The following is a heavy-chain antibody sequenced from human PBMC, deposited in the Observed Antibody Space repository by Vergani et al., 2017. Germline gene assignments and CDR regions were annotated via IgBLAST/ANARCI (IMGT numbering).Heavy chain of an antibody. CDR2: INHSGST. Sequence: QVQLQESGPGLVKPSQTLSLTCTVSGGSISSGGYYWSWIRQPPGKGLEWIGEINHSGSTNYNPSLKSRVTISVDTSKNQFSLKLSSLTASDTAVYYCARVSYYYGSGSYYISTPRAFDIWGQGTMVTVSS. J-gene: IGHJ3*02. CDR3: ARVSYYYGSGSYYISTPRAFDI. V-gene: IGHV4-31*03. CDR1: GGSISSGGYY. D-gene: IGHD3-10*01.